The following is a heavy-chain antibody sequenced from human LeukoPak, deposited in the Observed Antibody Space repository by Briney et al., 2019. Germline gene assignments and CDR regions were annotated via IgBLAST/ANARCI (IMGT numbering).Heavy chain of an antibody. CDR3: ARPRGYSGYEWFNWFDP. V-gene: IGHV4-34*01. D-gene: IGHD5-12*01. J-gene: IGHJ5*02. CDR2: INHSGST. Sequence: SETLSLTCAVYGGSFSGYYWSWIRQPPGKGLEWIGEINHSGSTNYNPSLKSRVTISVDTSKNRFSLKLSSVTAADTAVYYCARPRGYSGYEWFNWFDPWGQGTLVTVSS. CDR1: GGSFSGYY.